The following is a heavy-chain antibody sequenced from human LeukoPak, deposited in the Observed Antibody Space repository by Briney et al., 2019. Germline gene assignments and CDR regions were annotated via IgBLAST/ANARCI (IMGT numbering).Heavy chain of an antibody. CDR1: GYTFSSYD. D-gene: IGHD6-19*01. CDR2: MNPNSGDR. J-gene: IGHJ4*02. V-gene: IGHV1-8*03. Sequence: ASVKVSCKASGYTFSSYDINWVRQATGQGLEWMGWMNPNSGDRGYAQKFQGRVTITRNTSISTAYMELSSLRSEDTAVYYCASSNGYSSGWYLPITDYWGQGTLVTVSS. CDR3: ASSNGYSSGWYLPITDY.